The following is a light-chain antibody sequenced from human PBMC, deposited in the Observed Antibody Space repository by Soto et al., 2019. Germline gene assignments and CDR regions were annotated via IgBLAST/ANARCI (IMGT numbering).Light chain of an antibody. CDR3: SSYAGSNTFV. J-gene: IGLJ1*01. CDR1: SSDVGGYSY. CDR2: EVT. V-gene: IGLV2-8*01. Sequence: QSALTQPPSASGSPGQPVTISCTGTSSDVGGYSYVSWYQQHPGKAPKLMIDEVTKRPSGVPDRFSASKSGNTASLTVSGLQAEDEADYYCSSYAGSNTFVFGTGTKLTVL.